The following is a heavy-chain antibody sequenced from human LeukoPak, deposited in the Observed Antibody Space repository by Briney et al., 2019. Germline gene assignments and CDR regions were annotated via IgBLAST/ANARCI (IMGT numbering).Heavy chain of an antibody. V-gene: IGHV4-59*01. CDR3: ARDGSRAMVRGLIDY. CDR2: IYNSGST. Sequence: KASETLSLTCTVSGGSISTYYWSWIRQPPGKGLEWIGHIYNSGSTNYSPSLKSRVTISVDTSKTQFSLKLSSVTAADTAVYYCARDGSRAMVRGLIDYWGQGTLVTVSS. D-gene: IGHD3-10*01. CDR1: GGSISTYY. J-gene: IGHJ4*02.